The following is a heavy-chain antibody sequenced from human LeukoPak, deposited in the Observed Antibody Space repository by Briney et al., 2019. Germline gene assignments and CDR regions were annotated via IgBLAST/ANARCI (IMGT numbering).Heavy chain of an antibody. J-gene: IGHJ4*02. Sequence: ASVKVSCKASGYTFTGYYLHWVRQAPGQGLEWMGWIDPNSGGTNYAQKLQGRVTMITDTSTSTAYMELRSLRSDDTAVYYCARATLYDSGFDYWGQGTLVTVSS. CDR3: ARATLYDSGFDY. D-gene: IGHD5/OR15-5a*01. CDR2: IDPNSGGT. CDR1: GYTFTGYY. V-gene: IGHV1-2*02.